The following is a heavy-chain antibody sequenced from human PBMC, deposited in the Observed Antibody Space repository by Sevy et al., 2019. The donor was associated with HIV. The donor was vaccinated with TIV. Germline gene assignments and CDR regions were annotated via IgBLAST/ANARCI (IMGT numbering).Heavy chain of an antibody. J-gene: IGHJ4*01. CDR3: AKRLWGNWGHDY. CDR1: GFTVSNNY. Sequence: GGSLRLSCAASGFTVSNNYMSWVRQAPGNGLEWVSVIYSGGSTFYADSVKGRFTISRDNSKNTLYLQMNSLRAEDSALYYCAKRLWGNWGHDYRGQGALVTVSS. CDR2: IYSGGST. V-gene: IGHV3-66*01. D-gene: IGHD3-16*01.